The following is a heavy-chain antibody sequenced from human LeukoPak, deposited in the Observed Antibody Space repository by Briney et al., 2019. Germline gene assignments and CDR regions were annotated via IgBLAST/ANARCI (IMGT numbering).Heavy chain of an antibody. V-gene: IGHV1-2*02. J-gene: IGHJ5*02. CDR1: GYTFTGYY. CDR2: INPNSGGT. D-gene: IGHD2-2*01. CDR3: AGGIVVVPAAPFDP. Sequence: GASVKVSCKASGYTFTGYYMHWVRQAPGQGLEWMGWINPNSGGTNYAQKFQGRVTMTRDTSIGTAYMELSRLRSDDTAVYYCAGGIVVVPAAPFDPWGQGTLVTVSS.